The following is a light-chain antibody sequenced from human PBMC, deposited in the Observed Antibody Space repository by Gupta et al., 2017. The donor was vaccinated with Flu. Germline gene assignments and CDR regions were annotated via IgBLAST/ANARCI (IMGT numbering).Light chain of an antibody. J-gene: IGKJ5*01. CDR2: GAS. CDR1: QSVSNSY. CDR3: QQYCSSSSIT. V-gene: IGKV3-20*01. Sequence: EIVLTQSPGTLPLSPGERATLSCRASQSVSNSYLAWYQQKPGQAPRLLIYGASSRASGIPDRFSGSGSGTDFTLTISRLEPEDFAVYYCQQYCSSSSITFGQGTRLEIK.